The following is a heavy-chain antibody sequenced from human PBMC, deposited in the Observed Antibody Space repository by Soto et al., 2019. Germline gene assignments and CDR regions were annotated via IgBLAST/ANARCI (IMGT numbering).Heavy chain of an antibody. CDR3: ARHRYSYGSYYFDY. D-gene: IGHD5-18*01. CDR1: GGYISSYD. J-gene: IGHJ4*02. V-gene: IGHV4-59*08. Sequence: LEILCVSCSVSGGYISSYDGSWIRQPPGKGLEWIGYIYYSGTTNYNPSLKSRVTISVDTSKNQFSLKLSSVTAADTAVYYCARHRYSYGSYYFDYWGQGTLVTVSS. CDR2: IYYSGTT.